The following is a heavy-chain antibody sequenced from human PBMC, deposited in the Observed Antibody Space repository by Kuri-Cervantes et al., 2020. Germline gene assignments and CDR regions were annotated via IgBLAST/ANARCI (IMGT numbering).Heavy chain of an antibody. D-gene: IGHD4-17*01. Sequence: ASVKVSCKASGGTFSSYTISWVRQAPGQGLEWMGIINPSGGSTSYAQKFQGRVTMTRDTSTSTVYMELSSLRSEDTAVYYCARDSGTVTTGSYYYYGMDVWGQGTTVTVSS. CDR1: GGTFSSYT. CDR3: ARDSGTVTTGSYYYYGMDV. V-gene: IGHV1-46*01. J-gene: IGHJ6*02. CDR2: INPSGGST.